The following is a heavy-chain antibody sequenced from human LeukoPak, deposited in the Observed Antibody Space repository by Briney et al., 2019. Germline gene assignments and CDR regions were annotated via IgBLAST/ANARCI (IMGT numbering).Heavy chain of an antibody. D-gene: IGHD1-26*01. CDR3: ARVEVGATTESSDP. J-gene: IGHJ5*02. CDR2: IYYSGST. Sequence: SETLSLTCTVSGGSISSYYWSWIRQPPGKGLEWIGYIYYSGSTNYNPSLKSRVTISVDTSKNQFSLKLSSVTAADTAVYYCARVEVGATTESSDPWGQGTLVTVSS. CDR1: GGSISSYY. V-gene: IGHV4-59*01.